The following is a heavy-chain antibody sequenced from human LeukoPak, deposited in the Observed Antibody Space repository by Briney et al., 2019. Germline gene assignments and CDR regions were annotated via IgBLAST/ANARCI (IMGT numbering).Heavy chain of an antibody. CDR1: GFTVSSIH. J-gene: IGHJ3*02. Sequence: GGSLRLSCAASGFTVSSIHMVWVRQAPGKGLEWVGRIKSTLDGGTTDLAAPVKDRFTVSRDDSKETLYLQMNSLKTEDTAIYYCTTGGNVIVAGTRAFDIWGQGTMVTVSS. CDR2: IKSTLDGGTT. D-gene: IGHD6-19*01. V-gene: IGHV3-15*07. CDR3: TTGGNVIVAGTRAFDI.